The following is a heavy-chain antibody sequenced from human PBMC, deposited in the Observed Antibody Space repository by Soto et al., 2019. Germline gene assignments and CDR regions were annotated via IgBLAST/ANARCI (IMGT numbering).Heavy chain of an antibody. V-gene: IGHV4-30-2*01. J-gene: IGHJ4*02. D-gene: IGHD2-2*01. CDR3: TRSSSTVTTLDY. CDR2: IYHSGST. Sequence: QLQLQESGSGLVKPSQTLSLTCAVSGGSISSGGYSWSWIRQPPGKGLEWVGYIYHSGSTYYNPSLKSRVTISIDRSKNQFSLKLSSVTAADTAVYYCTRSSSTVTTLDYWGQGTLVTLSS. CDR1: GGSISSGGYS.